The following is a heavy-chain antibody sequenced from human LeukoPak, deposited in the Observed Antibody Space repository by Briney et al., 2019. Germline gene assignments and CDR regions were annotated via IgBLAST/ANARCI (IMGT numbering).Heavy chain of an antibody. CDR1: GGSISSGDYYWGGDYY. J-gene: IGHJ6*03. Sequence: PSQTRSLTCTVSGGSISSGDYYWGGDYYWSWIRQPPGKGLEWIGYIYYNGNTFYTPSLKSRVTISVDTSKNQFSLKLTSVTAADTAVYYCAREPECSNTNCYYYYYYMDVWGKGTTVTVSS. CDR3: AREPECSNTNCYYYYYYMDV. CDR2: IYYNGNT. V-gene: IGHV4-30-4*01. D-gene: IGHD2-2*01.